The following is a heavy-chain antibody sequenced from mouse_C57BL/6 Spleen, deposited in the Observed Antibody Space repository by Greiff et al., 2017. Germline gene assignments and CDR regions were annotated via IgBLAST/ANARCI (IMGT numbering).Heavy chain of an antibody. D-gene: IGHD1-1*01. CDR3: ARATTVVYFDY. CDR2: INPNNGGT. CDR1: GYNFTDYN. V-gene: IGHV1-18*01. Sequence: EVKLMESGPELVKPGASVKIPCTASGYNFTDYNMDWVKQSPGKSLEWIGEINPNNGGTIYDQKFKGKATLTVDKSSSTAYMELRSLTSEDTAVYYCARATTVVYFDYWGQGTTLTVSS. J-gene: IGHJ2*01.